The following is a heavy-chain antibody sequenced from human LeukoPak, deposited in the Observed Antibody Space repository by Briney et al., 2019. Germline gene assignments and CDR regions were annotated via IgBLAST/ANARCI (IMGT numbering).Heavy chain of an antibody. CDR3: ARGQWLVPFDY. CDR2: IYTSGST. CDR1: GGSISSSSYY. D-gene: IGHD6-19*01. J-gene: IGHJ4*02. V-gene: IGHV4-61*02. Sequence: SETLSLTCTVSGGSISSSSYYWGWIRQPAGKGLEWIGRIYTSGSTNYNPSLKSRVTMSVDTSKNQFSLKLSSVTAADTAVYYCARGQWLVPFDYWGQGTLVTVSS.